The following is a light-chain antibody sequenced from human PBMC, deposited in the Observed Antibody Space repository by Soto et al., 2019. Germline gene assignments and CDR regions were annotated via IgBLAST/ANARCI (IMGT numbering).Light chain of an antibody. CDR2: DAS. CDR3: QQYGSYSPLT. CDR1: QSISKW. J-gene: IGKJ4*01. Sequence: DIQITQSPSTLSASVGDRVTMTCRASQSISKWLAWYQQKPGTAPKLLIYDASNLESGVPSRFSGSGSGTEFTLTIRSLQPDDFATYYCQQYGSYSPLTFGGGTKVDIK. V-gene: IGKV1-5*01.